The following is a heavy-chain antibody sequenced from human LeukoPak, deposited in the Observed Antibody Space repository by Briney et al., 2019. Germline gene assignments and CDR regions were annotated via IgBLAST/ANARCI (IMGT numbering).Heavy chain of an antibody. CDR1: GFTFDNFA. Sequence: GGSLRLSCAASGFTFDNFAMSWVRQAPGKGLEWVSGISDSGRSAYYTDSVKGRFTISRDNSENTVNLQMNNLRVEDTAVYFCARHDSFIPFWGQGRLVTVSS. V-gene: IGHV3-23*01. J-gene: IGHJ4*02. D-gene: IGHD5-18*01. CDR2: ISDSGRSA. CDR3: ARHDSFIPF.